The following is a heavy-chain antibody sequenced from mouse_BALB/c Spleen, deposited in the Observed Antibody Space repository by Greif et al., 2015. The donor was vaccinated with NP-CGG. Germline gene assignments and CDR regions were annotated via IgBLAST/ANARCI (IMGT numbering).Heavy chain of an antibody. V-gene: IGHV1S81*02. CDR3: AGGGDY. J-gene: IGHJ2*01. Sequence: VQLQESGAELVKPGASVKLSCKASGYTFTSYWMHWVKQRPGQGLEWIGEINPSNGRTNYNEKFKSKATLTVDKSSSTAYMQLRSLTSEDSGVFYCAGGGDYWGQGTTLTVSS. CDR1: GYTFTSYW. CDR2: INPSNGRT.